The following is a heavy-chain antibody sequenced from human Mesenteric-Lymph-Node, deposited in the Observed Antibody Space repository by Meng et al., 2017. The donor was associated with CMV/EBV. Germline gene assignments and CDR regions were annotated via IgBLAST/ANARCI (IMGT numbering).Heavy chain of an antibody. CDR1: GFSVSENY. CDR3: ARDHRYCSSTSCHDAFDI. Sequence: GGSLRLSCGAASGFSVSENYMNWVRQAPGKGLEWVSVIYGGGTTHYADSVKGRFTISRDNSKNTLFLQMDSLRAEDTAVYYCARDHRYCSSTSCHDAFDIWGQGTMVTVSS. J-gene: IGHJ3*02. V-gene: IGHV3-53*01. CDR2: IYGGGTT. D-gene: IGHD2-2*01.